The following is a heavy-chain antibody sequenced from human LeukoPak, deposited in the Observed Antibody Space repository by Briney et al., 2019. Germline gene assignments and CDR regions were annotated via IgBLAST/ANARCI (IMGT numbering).Heavy chain of an antibody. CDR1: GFSFSSYA. V-gene: IGHV3-48*03. CDR3: ARTRDGPFDY. CDR2: ISNSGSSI. J-gene: IGHJ4*02. D-gene: IGHD5-24*01. Sequence: PGGSLRLSCAGIGTGFSFSSYAMNWVRQAPGKGLEWLSHISNSGSSIHYADSVKGRFTISRDNAKNSLYLQMNSLRAEDTAVYYCARTRDGPFDYWGQGTLVTVSS.